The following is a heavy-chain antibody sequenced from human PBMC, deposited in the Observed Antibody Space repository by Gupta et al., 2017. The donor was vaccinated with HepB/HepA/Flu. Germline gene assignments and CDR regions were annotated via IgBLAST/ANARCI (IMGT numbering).Heavy chain of an antibody. J-gene: IGHJ4*02. V-gene: IGHV3-53*01. Sequence: EVQMVESGGGLIQPGGSLSLSCAASGFTVSSNYMSWVRQAPGKGLEWVSLMYSGGSTYYADSVKGRFTISRDNTKNTLYLQMNSLRPEDTAVYYCARVTPIVDWGQGTLVTVSS. CDR2: MYSGGST. CDR1: GFTVSSNY. CDR3: ARVTPIVD. D-gene: IGHD2-21*01.